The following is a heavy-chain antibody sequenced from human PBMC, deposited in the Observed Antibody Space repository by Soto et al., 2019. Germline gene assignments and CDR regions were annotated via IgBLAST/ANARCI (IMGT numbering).Heavy chain of an antibody. D-gene: IGHD1-1*01. CDR3: ARDSFSPIVQPNYYYYGMDV. V-gene: IGHV1-18*04. CDR1: GYTFTSYG. CDR2: ISAYNGNT. J-gene: IGHJ6*02. Sequence: EASVKVSCKASGYTFTSYGISWVRQAPGQGLEWMGWISAYNGNTNYAQKLQGRVTMTTDTSTSTAYMELRSLRSDDTAVYYCARDSFSPIVQPNYYYYGMDVWGQGTTVTVSS.